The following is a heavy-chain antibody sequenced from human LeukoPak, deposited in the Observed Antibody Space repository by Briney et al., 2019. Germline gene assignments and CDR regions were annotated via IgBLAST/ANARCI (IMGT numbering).Heavy chain of an antibody. CDR1: GDSVSNNSAA. CDR3: ARDWYSSGCYRFDY. CDR2: TYYRSKWYN. V-gene: IGHV6-1*01. Sequence: SQTLSLTCAISGDSVSNNSAAWNWIRQSPSRGLEWLGRTYYRSKWYNDYAVSVKSRITINADTFKNQFSLQLNSVTPEDTAVYYCARDWYSSGCYRFDYWGQGTLVTVSS. D-gene: IGHD6-19*01. J-gene: IGHJ4*02.